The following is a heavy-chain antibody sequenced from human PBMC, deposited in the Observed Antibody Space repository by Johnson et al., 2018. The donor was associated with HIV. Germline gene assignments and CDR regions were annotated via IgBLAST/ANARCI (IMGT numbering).Heavy chain of an antibody. CDR3: AKDGRYSESVNDAHDI. CDR2: INWNGGST. V-gene: IGHV3-20*04. J-gene: IGHJ3*02. D-gene: IGHD1-26*01. CDR1: GFTFDDYG. Sequence: VQLVESGGGVVRPGGSLRLSCAASGFTFDDYGMSWVRQAPGKGLEWVSGINWNGGSTGYADSVKGRFTISRDNSKNTLYLHMNSLRAEDTALYYCAKDGRYSESVNDAHDIWGQGTKVTVSS.